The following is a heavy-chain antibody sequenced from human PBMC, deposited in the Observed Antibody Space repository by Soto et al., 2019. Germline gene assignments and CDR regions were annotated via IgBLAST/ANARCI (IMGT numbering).Heavy chain of an antibody. CDR2: IYSGGST. CDR3: ARLTVTRGDGTGDY. J-gene: IGHJ4*02. D-gene: IGHD4-17*01. CDR1: GFTVSSNY. V-gene: IGHV3-53*04. Sequence: GGSLRLSCAASGFTVSSNYMSWVRQAPGKGLEWVSVIYSGGSTYYADSVKGRFTISRHNSKNTLYLQMNGLRAEDTAVYYCARLTVTRGDGTGDYWGQGTLVTVSS.